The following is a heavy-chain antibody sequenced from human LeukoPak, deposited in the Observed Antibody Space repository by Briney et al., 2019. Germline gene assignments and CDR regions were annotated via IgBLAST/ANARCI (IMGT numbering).Heavy chain of an antibody. D-gene: IGHD6-13*01. V-gene: IGHV3-30*04. CDR2: ISYDGSNK. Sequence: PGRSLILSCAASGFTFSSYAMHWVRQAPGKGLEWVAVISYDGSNKYYADSVKGRFTISRDNPKNTLYLQMNSLRAEDTAVYYCARELNRILIAALNYYYGMDVWGQGTTVTVSS. CDR1: GFTFSSYA. J-gene: IGHJ6*02. CDR3: ARELNRILIAALNYYYGMDV.